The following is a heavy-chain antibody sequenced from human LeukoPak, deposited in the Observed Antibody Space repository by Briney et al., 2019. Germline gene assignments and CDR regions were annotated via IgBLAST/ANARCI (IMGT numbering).Heavy chain of an antibody. CDR2: IKQDGSEK. CDR1: GFTFSSYW. J-gene: IGHJ4*02. D-gene: IGHD3-10*01. CDR3: AREARVWLRESLSTLDY. Sequence: GGSLRLSCAASGFTFSSYWMSWVRQAPGKGLEWVANIKQDGSEKYYVDSVKGRFTISRDNAKNSLYLQMNSLRAEDTAVYYCAREARVWLRESLSTLDYWGQGTLVTVSS. V-gene: IGHV3-7*01.